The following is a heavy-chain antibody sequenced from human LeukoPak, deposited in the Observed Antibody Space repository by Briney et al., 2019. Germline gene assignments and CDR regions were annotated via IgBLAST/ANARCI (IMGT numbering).Heavy chain of an antibody. Sequence: ASVKVSCKASGYTFTGQFIHWLRQAPGEGLEWMGWIGPPSGVPHYAQKFQDTVTLTRDTSTGTAYMELHRLQSDDTAVYYCARSGFSTGFYLDFWGQGTLISVSS. CDR2: IGPPSGVP. CDR1: GYTFTGQF. J-gene: IGHJ4*02. CDR3: ARSGFSTGFYLDF. V-gene: IGHV1-2*02. D-gene: IGHD6-19*01.